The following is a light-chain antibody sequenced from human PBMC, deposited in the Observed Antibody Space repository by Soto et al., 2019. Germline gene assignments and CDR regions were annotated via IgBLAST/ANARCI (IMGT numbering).Light chain of an antibody. Sequence: DIQMTQSPSSLSASVGDRVTITCQASQDISDSLNWYQQKPGKAPNLLIYEASNLQRGVPSRCSGGGSGTVFTFTISSLQPEDISTYYCLQFDDLPRTFGGGTKVELK. CDR1: QDISDS. CDR2: EAS. V-gene: IGKV1-33*01. J-gene: IGKJ4*01. CDR3: LQFDDLPRT.